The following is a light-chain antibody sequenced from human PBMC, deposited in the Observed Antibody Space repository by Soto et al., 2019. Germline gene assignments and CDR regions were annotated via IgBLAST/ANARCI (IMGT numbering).Light chain of an antibody. CDR3: LLYYGAAGV. CDR2: NTS. V-gene: IGLV7-43*01. Sequence: QTVVTQEPSLTVSPGGTVTLTCASSTGAVTSGYYPNWFQQKPGQAPRALIYNTSNKHSWTPARFSGSLLGGKAALTLSGVHPEDEAEYFCLLYYGAAGVFGGGTKLTVL. J-gene: IGLJ2*01. CDR1: TGAVTSGYY.